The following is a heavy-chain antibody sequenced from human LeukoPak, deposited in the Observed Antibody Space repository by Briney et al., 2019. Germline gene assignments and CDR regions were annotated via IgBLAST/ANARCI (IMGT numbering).Heavy chain of an antibody. CDR2: IYYSGST. CDR3: ARVRPPGWFDP. D-gene: IGHD3-10*01. V-gene: IGHV4-61*08. Sequence: PSETLSLTCTVSGGSISSGDYYWSWIRQPPGKGLEWIGYIYYSGSTNYNPSLKSRVTISVDTSKNQFSLKLSSVTAADTAVYYCARVRPPGWFDPWGQGALVTVSS. CDR1: GGSISSGDYY. J-gene: IGHJ5*02.